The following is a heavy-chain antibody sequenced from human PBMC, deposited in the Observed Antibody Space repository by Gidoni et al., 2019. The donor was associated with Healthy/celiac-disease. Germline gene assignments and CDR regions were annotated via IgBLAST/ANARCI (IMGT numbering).Heavy chain of an antibody. CDR3: TTDGGSSGYDFDY. CDR1: GFTFSYAW. J-gene: IGHJ4*02. Sequence: EVQLVESGGGLVKPGGSLRLSCAASGFTFSYAWMNWVRQAPGKGLEWVGRIKSKTDGGTTDYAAPVKGRCTISRDDSKNTLYLQMNSLKTEDTAVYYCTTDGGSSGYDFDYWGQGTLVTVSS. V-gene: IGHV3-15*07. D-gene: IGHD3-22*01. CDR2: IKSKTDGGTT.